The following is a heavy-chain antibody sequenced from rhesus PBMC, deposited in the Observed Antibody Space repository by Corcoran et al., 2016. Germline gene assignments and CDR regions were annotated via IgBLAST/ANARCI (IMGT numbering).Heavy chain of an antibody. V-gene: IGHV4-122*02. J-gene: IGHJ4*01. CDR2: ITYSGST. Sequence: QVQLQESGPGLVKPSETLSLTCAVSGGSISSGYYYWSWIRQPPGKGLEWIGYITYSGSTSYNPSRKSRVTISRDTSKNQFSLKLSSVTAADTVVYYCARDPATGTTEIVDYWGQGVLVTVSS. CDR3: ARDPATGTTEIVDY. CDR1: GGSISSGYYY. D-gene: IGHD1-26*01.